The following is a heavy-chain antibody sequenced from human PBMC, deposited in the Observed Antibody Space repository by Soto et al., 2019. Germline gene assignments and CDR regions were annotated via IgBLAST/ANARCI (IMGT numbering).Heavy chain of an antibody. CDR2: ISGSGGST. CDR3: AKDPNAARKRDIVVVVAAPPYYYMDV. Sequence: SLRLSCAASGFTFSSYAMSWVRQAPGKGLEWVSAISGSGGSTYYADSVKGRFTISRDNSKNTLYLQMNSLRAEDTAVYYCAKDPNAARKRDIVVVVAAPPYYYMDVWGKGTTVTVSS. CDR1: GFTFSSYA. J-gene: IGHJ6*03. V-gene: IGHV3-23*01. D-gene: IGHD2-15*01.